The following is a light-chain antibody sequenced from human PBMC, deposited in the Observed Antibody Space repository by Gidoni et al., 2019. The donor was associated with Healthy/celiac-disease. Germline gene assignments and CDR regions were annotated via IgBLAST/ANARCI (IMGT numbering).Light chain of an antibody. CDR1: QDISNY. Sequence: DIQMTQSPSSLSASVGDRVTITCKASQDISNYLNWYQQKPGKAPKLLIYDASNLETGVPSRFSGSGSGTDFTFTISSLQPEDIATYYCQQYDNLPPAITFGPGTKVDIK. CDR3: QQYDNLPPAIT. CDR2: DAS. V-gene: IGKV1-33*01. J-gene: IGKJ3*01.